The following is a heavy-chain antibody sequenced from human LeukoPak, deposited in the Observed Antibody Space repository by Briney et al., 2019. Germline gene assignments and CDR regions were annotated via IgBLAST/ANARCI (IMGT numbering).Heavy chain of an antibody. D-gene: IGHD2-15*01. V-gene: IGHV3-33*01. CDR3: ARDYRPYCSGGSCYSSLLYGMDV. CDR1: GFTFSSYG. Sequence: GGSLRLSCAASGFTFSSYGMHWVRQAPGKGLEWVAVIWYDGSNKYYADSVKGRFTISRHNSKNTLYLQMNSLRAEDTAVYYCARDYRPYCSGGSCYSSLLYGMDVWGQGTTVTVSS. CDR2: IWYDGSNK. J-gene: IGHJ6*02.